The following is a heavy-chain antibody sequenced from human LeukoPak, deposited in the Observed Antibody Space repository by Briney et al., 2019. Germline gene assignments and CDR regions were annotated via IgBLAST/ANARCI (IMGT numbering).Heavy chain of an antibody. CDR1: GFTFSSYG. CDR2: ISYDGSNK. D-gene: IGHD3-22*01. V-gene: IGHV3-30*18. CDR3: AKDETPRYDSSGYYPYYFDY. J-gene: IGHJ4*02. Sequence: HPGGSLRLSCAASGFTFSSYGMHWVRQAPGKGLEWVAVISYDGSNKYYADSVKGRFTISRDNSKNTLYLQMNSLRAEDTAVYYCAKDETPRYDSSGYYPYYFDYWGQGTLVTVSS.